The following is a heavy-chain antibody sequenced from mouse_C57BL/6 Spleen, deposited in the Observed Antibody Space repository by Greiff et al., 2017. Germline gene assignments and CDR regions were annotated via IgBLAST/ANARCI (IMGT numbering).Heavy chain of an antibody. CDR1: GYTFTDYY. CDR2: IYPGSGNT. D-gene: IGHD4-1*01. J-gene: IGHJ1*03. V-gene: IGHV1-76*01. CDR3: AIFLPGTSLWYFDV. Sequence: QVQLQQSGAELVRPGASVKLSCKASGYTFTDYYINWVKQRPGQGLEWIARIYPGSGNTYYNEKFKGKATLTAEKSSSTAYMQLSSLTSEDSAVYFCAIFLPGTSLWYFDVWGTGTTVTVSS.